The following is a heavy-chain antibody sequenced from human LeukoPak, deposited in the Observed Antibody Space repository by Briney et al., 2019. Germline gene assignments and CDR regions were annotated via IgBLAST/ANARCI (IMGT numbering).Heavy chain of an antibody. V-gene: IGHV4-59*01. CDR3: ARGNYDFGDDY. J-gene: IGHJ4*02. CDR1: GGSISSYY. D-gene: IGHD3-3*01. Sequence: KSSETLSLTCTVSGGSISSYYWSWIRQPPGKGLEWIGYIYYSGSTNYNPSLKSRVTISVDTSKNQFSLKLSSVTAADTAVYYCARGNYDFGDDYWGQGTLVTVSS. CDR2: IYYSGST.